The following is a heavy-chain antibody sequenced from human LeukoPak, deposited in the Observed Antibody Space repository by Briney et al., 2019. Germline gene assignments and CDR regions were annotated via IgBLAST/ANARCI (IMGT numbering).Heavy chain of an antibody. D-gene: IGHD3-22*01. Sequence: PSETLSLTCTVSGGSISGYYWSWIRQPAGKGLEWIGRIYTSGSTNYNPSLKSRVTMSVDTSKNQFSLKLSSVTAADTAVYYCARGGYYDSSGEPFDYWGQGTLVTVSS. J-gene: IGHJ4*02. CDR3: ARGGYYDSSGEPFDY. CDR1: GGSISGYY. CDR2: IYTSGST. V-gene: IGHV4-4*07.